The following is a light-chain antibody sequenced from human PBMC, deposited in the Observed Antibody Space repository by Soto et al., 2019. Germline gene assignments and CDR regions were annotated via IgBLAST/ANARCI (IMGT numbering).Light chain of an antibody. Sequence: TKSPFSLSRYLPDTGTITFRASQRINSWLAWYQQKPGKAPKLLIYAASSLQSGVQSRFSGSGSGTDFTLTISSLQPEDFAPYYFQQANSVIPLTFGGVAKVDIK. V-gene: IGKV1-12*01. J-gene: IGKJ4*01. CDR1: QRINSW. CDR3: QQANSVIPLT. CDR2: AAS.